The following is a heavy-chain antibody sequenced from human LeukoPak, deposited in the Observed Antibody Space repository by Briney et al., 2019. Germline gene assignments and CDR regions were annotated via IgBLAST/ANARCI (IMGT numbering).Heavy chain of an antibody. Sequence: GGSLRLSCAASGFTFSSYWMSWVRQAPGKGLEWVSAISGSGGSTYYADSVKGRFTISRDNSKNTLYLQMNSLRAEDTAVYYCAKVGLSGYDVPYYFDYWGQGTLVTVSS. V-gene: IGHV3-23*01. CDR2: ISGSGGST. J-gene: IGHJ4*02. D-gene: IGHD5-12*01. CDR1: GFTFSSYW. CDR3: AKVGLSGYDVPYYFDY.